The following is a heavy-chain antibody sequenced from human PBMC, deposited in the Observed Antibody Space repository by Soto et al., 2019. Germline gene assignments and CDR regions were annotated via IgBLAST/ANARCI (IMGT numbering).Heavy chain of an antibody. J-gene: IGHJ6*02. V-gene: IGHV4-59*01. Sequence: SETLSLTCTVSGGSISSYYWSWIRQPPGKGLEWIGYIYYSGSTNYNPSLKSRVTISVDTSKNQFSLKLSSVTAADTAVYYCARGRDILTGYYYGMDVWGQGTTVTVSS. D-gene: IGHD3-9*01. CDR3: ARGRDILTGYYYGMDV. CDR2: IYYSGST. CDR1: GGSISSYY.